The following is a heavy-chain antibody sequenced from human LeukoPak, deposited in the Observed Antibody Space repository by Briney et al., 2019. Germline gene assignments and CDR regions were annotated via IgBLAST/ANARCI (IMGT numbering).Heavy chain of an antibody. V-gene: IGHV3-48*03. CDR2: ISSSGSTI. CDR1: GFTFSSYE. CDR3: ARSGAGGGYHYYYGMDV. J-gene: IGHJ6*02. Sequence: GGSLRLSCAASGFTFSSYEMNWVRQAPGKGLEWVSYISSSGSTIYYADSVKGRFTISRDNAKNSLYLQMNSLRAEDTAVYYCARSGAGGGYHYYYGMDVWGQGTTVTVSS. D-gene: IGHD3-10*01.